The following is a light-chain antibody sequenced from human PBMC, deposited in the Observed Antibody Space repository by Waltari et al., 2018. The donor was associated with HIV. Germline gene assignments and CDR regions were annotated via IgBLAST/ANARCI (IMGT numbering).Light chain of an antibody. CDR2: EVS. CDR3: ASYTRSGILL. Sequence: QSALTQPASVSGSPAKSITISCIGSSSDIGAYNFVSWYQQRPGKAPKLIIYEVSDRPSGSSNRFSGSKSGITASLTISGLQADDEADYYCASYTRSGILLFGGGTRLTVL. V-gene: IGLV2-14*01. CDR1: SSDIGAYNF. J-gene: IGLJ2*01.